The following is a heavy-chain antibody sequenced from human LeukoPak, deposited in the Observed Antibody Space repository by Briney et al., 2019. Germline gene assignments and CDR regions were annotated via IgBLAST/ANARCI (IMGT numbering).Heavy chain of an antibody. D-gene: IGHD3-3*01. CDR1: GGSISSYY. CDR2: ISTSGST. Sequence: SETLSLTCTVSGGSISSYYWSWIRQPAGKGLEWIGRISTSGSTNYNPSLKSRVTMSVDTSKNQFSLKLSSVTAADTAVYYCARGGPYYDFWSGYYANWFDPWGQGTLVTVSS. V-gene: IGHV4-4*07. J-gene: IGHJ5*02. CDR3: ARGGPYYDFWSGYYANWFDP.